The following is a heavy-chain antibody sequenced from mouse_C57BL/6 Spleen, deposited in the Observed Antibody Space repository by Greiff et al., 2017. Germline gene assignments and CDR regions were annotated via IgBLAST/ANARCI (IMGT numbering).Heavy chain of an antibody. CDR2: FYPGSGSI. V-gene: IGHV1-62-2*01. CDR3: ARHEDRDYSNYGYFDY. Sequence: QVQLQESGAELVKPGASVKLSCKASGYTFTAYTIHWVKQRSGQGLEWIGWFYPGSGSIKYNEKFKDKATLTADNSSSTVYMELSRLTSEDSAVYFCARHEDRDYSNYGYFDYWGQGTTLTVSS. J-gene: IGHJ2*01. CDR1: GYTFTAYT. D-gene: IGHD2-5*01.